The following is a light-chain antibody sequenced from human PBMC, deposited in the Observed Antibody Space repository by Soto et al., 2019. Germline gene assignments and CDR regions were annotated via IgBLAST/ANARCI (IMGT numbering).Light chain of an antibody. CDR3: SSYTLSSTVV. CDR1: SSNVGAYNY. V-gene: IGLV2-14*01. Sequence: QSALTQPASVSGSPGQSITISCTGTSSNVGAYNYVSWYQQHPGKAPKLMIYDVNNRPSGVSNRFSGSKSGNTASLTISGLQAEDEADYYCSSYTLSSTVVFGGGTKLTVL. CDR2: DVN. J-gene: IGLJ2*01.